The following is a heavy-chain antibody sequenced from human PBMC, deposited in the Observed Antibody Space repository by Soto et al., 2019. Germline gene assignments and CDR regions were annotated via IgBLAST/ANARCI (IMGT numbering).Heavy chain of an antibody. V-gene: IGHV1-18*01. D-gene: IGHD3-3*01. CDR3: ARGYDFWSGRIFFGMHWFDP. CDR2: ISAYNGNT. CDR1: GYTFTSYG. Sequence: GASVKVSCKASGYTFTSYGISCVRQAPGQGLEWMGWISAYNGNTNYAQKLQGRVTMTTDTSTSTAYMELRSLRSDDTAVYYCARGYDFWSGRIFFGMHWFDPWGQGTLVTVSS. J-gene: IGHJ5*02.